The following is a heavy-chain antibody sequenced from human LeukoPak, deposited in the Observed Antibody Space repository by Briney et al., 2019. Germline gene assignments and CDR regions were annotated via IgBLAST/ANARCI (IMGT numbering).Heavy chain of an antibody. Sequence: ASVKVSCKTSGYTFTSHGISWVRQAPGQGPEWMGWITVYNGNTIYPQKLQGRVTVTTDTSASTAYMELSSLRSEDTAVYYCARVLSDFWSGYHYYYYYGMDVWGQGITVTVSS. D-gene: IGHD3-3*01. J-gene: IGHJ6*02. CDR3: ARVLSDFWSGYHYYYYYGMDV. V-gene: IGHV1-18*01. CDR1: GYTFTSHG. CDR2: ITVYNGNT.